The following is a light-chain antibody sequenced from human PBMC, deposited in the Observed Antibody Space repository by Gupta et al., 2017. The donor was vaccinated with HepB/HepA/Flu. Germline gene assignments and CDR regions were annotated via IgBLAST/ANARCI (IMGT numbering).Light chain of an antibody. CDR1: TSNIGAGYD. J-gene: IGLJ2*01. Sequence: QSVLTQPPPVSAAPGRRVTISCTGSTSNIGAGYDVHWYQQLPGTAPKLLILGNTNRPSGVPDRFAVYTAGTSASPAITVLQPEEEAKYYGQSFASSLSGAVFGGGTKLTVL. V-gene: IGLV1-40*01. CDR3: QSFASSLSGAV. CDR2: GNT.